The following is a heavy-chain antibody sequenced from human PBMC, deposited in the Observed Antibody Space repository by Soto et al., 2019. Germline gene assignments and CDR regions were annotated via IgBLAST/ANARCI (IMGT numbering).Heavy chain of an antibody. J-gene: IGHJ6*02. CDR3: AKARGYDILMDYYYYGMDV. CDR1: GFTFSSYG. CDR2: ISYDGSNK. V-gene: IGHV3-30*18. D-gene: IGHD3-9*01. Sequence: QPGGSLRLSCAASGFTFSSYGMHWVRQAPGKGLEWVAVISYDGSNKYYADSVKGRFTISRDNSKNTLYLQMNSLRAEDTAVYYCAKARGYDILMDYYYYGMDVWGQGTTVTVSS.